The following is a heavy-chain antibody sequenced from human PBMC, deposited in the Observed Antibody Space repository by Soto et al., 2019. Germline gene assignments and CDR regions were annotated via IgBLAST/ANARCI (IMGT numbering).Heavy chain of an antibody. Sequence: QVQLVQSGAAVKKPGASVQVSCKASGYTFTSYGISWVRQAPGQGLEWMGWISAYNGNTNYAQKLQGRVTRTTATSTRTADMELGGRRSNDTAGYYWAGDLGDYYDSRGPWVDPWGQGTLVTVSS. CDR1: GYTFTSYG. CDR3: AGDLGDYYDSRGPWVDP. J-gene: IGHJ5*02. CDR2: ISAYNGNT. V-gene: IGHV1-18*01. D-gene: IGHD3-22*01.